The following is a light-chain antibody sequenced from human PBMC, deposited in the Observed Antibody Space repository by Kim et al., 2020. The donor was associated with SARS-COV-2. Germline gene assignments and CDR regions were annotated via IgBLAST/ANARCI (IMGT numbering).Light chain of an antibody. CDR1: QSVINS. Sequence: FSPGERATLSCRSSQSVINSLAWYQQKSGQAPRLLMYDASIRASGVPARFSGSGSGTDFTLIISSLEAEDFAVYFCQQRRDWPITFGQGTRLEIK. CDR3: QQRRDWPIT. J-gene: IGKJ5*01. V-gene: IGKV3-11*01. CDR2: DAS.